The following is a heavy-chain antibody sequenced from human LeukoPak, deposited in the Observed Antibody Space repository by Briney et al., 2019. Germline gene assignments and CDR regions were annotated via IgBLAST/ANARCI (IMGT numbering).Heavy chain of an antibody. Sequence: PGGSLRLSCAASGFTFSGYWMHWVRQAPGKGLEWVAYINVITGYIYYADSLKGRFTISRDNAKKSLFLEMNSLRVEDTAVYYCARDRSGSSSVDDAFDIWGQGIMVTVSS. J-gene: IGHJ3*02. V-gene: IGHV3-21*01. D-gene: IGHD1-26*01. CDR3: ARDRSGSSSVDDAFDI. CDR2: INVITGYI. CDR1: GFTFSGYW.